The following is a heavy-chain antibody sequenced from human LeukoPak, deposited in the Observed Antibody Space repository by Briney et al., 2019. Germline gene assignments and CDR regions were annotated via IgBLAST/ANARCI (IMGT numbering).Heavy chain of an antibody. Sequence: GGSLRLSCAASGFTFKFYSMNWVRQAPGKGLEWVSYISSSGSTIYYADSVKGRFTISRDNAKNTQYLQMNSLRAEDTAVYYCVRERSGWLFDYWGQGTLVTVSS. CDR3: VRERSGWLFDY. V-gene: IGHV3-48*04. CDR2: ISSSGSTI. J-gene: IGHJ4*02. D-gene: IGHD6-19*01. CDR1: GFTFKFYS.